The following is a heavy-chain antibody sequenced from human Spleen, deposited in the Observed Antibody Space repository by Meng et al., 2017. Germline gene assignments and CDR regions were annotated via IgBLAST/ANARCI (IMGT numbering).Heavy chain of an antibody. J-gene: IGHJ4*02. CDR1: GFTFNTYS. CDR3: ARDVKEGYERAVDY. D-gene: IGHD6-13*01. CDR2: ISRSSSNI. Sequence: GESLKISCAASGFTFNTYSMNWVRQAPGKGLEWVSSISRSSSNIYYADSVKGRFTISRDNTKNSLYLQMSSLRAEDTAVYYCARDVKEGYERAVDYWGQGTMVTVSS. V-gene: IGHV3-21*01.